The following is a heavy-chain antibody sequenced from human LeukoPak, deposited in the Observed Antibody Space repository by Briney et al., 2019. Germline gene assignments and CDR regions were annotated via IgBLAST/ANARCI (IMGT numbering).Heavy chain of an antibody. D-gene: IGHD1-20*01. J-gene: IGHJ4*02. CDR2: ISSSSSYI. CDR1: GFTFSSYS. Sequence: GGSLRLSCAASGFTFSSYSMNWVRQAPGKGLEWVSSISSSSSYIYYADSVKGRFTISRDNAKNSLYLQMNSLRAEDTAVYYCARVRITGTTRFFDYWGQGTPVTVSS. CDR3: ARVRITGTTRFFDY. V-gene: IGHV3-21*01.